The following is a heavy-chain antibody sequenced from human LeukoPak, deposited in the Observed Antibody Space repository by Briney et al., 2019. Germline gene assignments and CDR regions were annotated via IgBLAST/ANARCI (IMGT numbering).Heavy chain of an antibody. J-gene: IGHJ5*02. CDR1: GYTFTSYD. D-gene: IGHD1-26*01. Sequence: ASVKVSCKASGYTFTSYDINWVRQATGQGLEWMGWMNPISGNTGYVQRFQGRVTMTRDTSTSTAYMELSSLRFEDTAVYYCARVRSGTYVSWFDPWGQGTLVTVSS. CDR3: ARVRSGTYVSWFDP. CDR2: MNPISGNT. V-gene: IGHV1-8*01.